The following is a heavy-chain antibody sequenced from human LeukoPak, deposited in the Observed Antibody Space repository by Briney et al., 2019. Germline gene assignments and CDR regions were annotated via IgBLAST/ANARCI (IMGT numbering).Heavy chain of an antibody. Sequence: ASVKVSCKASGHTFTSYGISWVRQAPGQGLECMGWISAYNGNTNYAQKLQGRVTMTTDTSTSTAYMELSRLRSDDTAVYYCAEAVAGGNWFDPWGQGTLVTVSS. J-gene: IGHJ5*02. CDR3: AEAVAGGNWFDP. V-gene: IGHV1-18*01. D-gene: IGHD6-19*01. CDR1: GHTFTSYG. CDR2: ISAYNGNT.